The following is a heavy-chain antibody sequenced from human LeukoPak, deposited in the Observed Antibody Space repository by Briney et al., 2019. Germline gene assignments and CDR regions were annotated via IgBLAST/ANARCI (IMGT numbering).Heavy chain of an antibody. V-gene: IGHV4-34*01. Sequence: PSEILSLTCAVYGGSFSGYSWSWIRQPPGKGLEWIGEINHSGSTNYNPSLKSRLTISVDTSKNQFSLKLSSVTAADTAVYYCARGAPGYWGQGTLVTVSS. J-gene: IGHJ4*02. CDR3: ARGAPGY. CDR1: GGSFSGYS. CDR2: INHSGST.